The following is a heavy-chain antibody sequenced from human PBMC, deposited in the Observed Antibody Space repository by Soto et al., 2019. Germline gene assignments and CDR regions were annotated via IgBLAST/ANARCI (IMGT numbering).Heavy chain of an antibody. J-gene: IGHJ4*02. CDR2: ISAYNGNT. CDR1: GYTFTSYG. V-gene: IGHV1-18*01. CDR3: ARGSGRPGYCSGGSCYPLSPFDY. D-gene: IGHD2-15*01. Sequence: ASVKVSCKAPGYTFTSYGISWVRQAPGQGLEWMGWISAYNGNTNYAQKLQGRVTMTTDTSTSTAYMELRSLRSDDTAVYYCARGSGRPGYCSGGSCYPLSPFDYWGQGTLVTVSS.